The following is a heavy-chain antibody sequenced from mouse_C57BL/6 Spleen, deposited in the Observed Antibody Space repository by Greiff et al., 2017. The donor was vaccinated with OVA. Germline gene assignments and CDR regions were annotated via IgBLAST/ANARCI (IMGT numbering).Heavy chain of an antibody. CDR2: INPSTGGT. Sequence: EVQLQQSGPELVKPGASVKISCKASGYSFTGYYMNWVKQSPEKSLEWIGEINPSTGGTTYNQKFKAKATLTVDKSSSTAYMQLKSLTSEDSAVYYCARSGGYHECYFDYWGQGTTLTVSS. CDR3: ARSGGYHECYFDY. CDR1: GYSFTGYY. D-gene: IGHD2-2*01. J-gene: IGHJ2*01. V-gene: IGHV1-42*01.